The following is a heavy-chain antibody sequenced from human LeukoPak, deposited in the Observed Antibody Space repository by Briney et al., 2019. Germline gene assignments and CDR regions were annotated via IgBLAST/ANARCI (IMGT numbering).Heavy chain of an antibody. CDR1: GYTFTSYY. Sequence: AGVKGACNASGYTFTSYYMHWVRQAPGQGLECMGCISAYNGNTNYAPECQKGRCMTTDTSTSTAYKELRSLRSDDTAVYYCARGRLWDGYYYGMDVWGQGTPVTVSS. D-gene: IGHD4/OR15-4a*01. V-gene: IGHV1-18*04. CDR2: ISAYNGNT. CDR3: ARGRLWDGYYYGMDV. J-gene: IGHJ6*02.